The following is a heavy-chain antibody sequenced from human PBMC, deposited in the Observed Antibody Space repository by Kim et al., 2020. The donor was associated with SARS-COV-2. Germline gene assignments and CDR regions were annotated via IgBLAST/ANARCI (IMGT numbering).Heavy chain of an antibody. J-gene: IGHJ3*02. V-gene: IGHV3-7*04. CDR3: ARGGSPMTIFWIGRRGAFDI. Sequence: GRFNISRDNAKNSLYLQMNSLRAEDTAVYYCARGGSPMTIFWIGRRGAFDIWGQGTMVTVSS. D-gene: IGHD3-9*01.